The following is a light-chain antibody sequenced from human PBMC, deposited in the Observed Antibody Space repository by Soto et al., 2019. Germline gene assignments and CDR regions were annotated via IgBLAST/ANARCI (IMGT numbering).Light chain of an antibody. J-gene: IGLJ2*01. CDR2: EDN. V-gene: IGLV6-57*04. CDR3: QSYESSNQV. Sequence: NFMLPQPHSVSESPGKTVTISCTRSSGSIASNYVQWYQQRPGSAPTTVIYEDNQRPSGVPDRFSGSIDSSSNSASLTISGMKTEDESVSYCQSYESSNQVFGGGTKLTVL. CDR1: SGSIASNY.